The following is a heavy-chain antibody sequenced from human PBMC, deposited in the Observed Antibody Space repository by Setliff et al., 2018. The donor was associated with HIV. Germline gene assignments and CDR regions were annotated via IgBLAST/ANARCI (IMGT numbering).Heavy chain of an antibody. D-gene: IGHD1-7*01. J-gene: IGHJ4*02. CDR2: ISSNGGST. Sequence: GGSLRLSCAASGFSFSSYWMHWVRQAPGKGLEYVSAISSNGGSTYYADSVKGRFTISRDNSKNTLYLQMSSLRAEDTAVYYCVKDRDWNYVFDYWGQGTLVTVSS. V-gene: IGHV3-64D*09. CDR1: GFSFSSYW. CDR3: VKDRDWNYVFDY.